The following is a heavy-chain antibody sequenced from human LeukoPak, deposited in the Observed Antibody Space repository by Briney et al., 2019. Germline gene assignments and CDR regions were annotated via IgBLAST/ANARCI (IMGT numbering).Heavy chain of an antibody. CDR3: ARQVCSSTSCYYYYYYYGMDV. V-gene: IGHV4-61*01. D-gene: IGHD2-2*01. CDR2: IYYSGST. CDR1: GGSVSSGSYY. Sequence: PSETLSLTCTVSGGSVSSGSYYWSWIRQPPGKGLEWIGYIYYSGSTNYNPSLKSRVTISVDTSKNQFSLKLSSVTAADTAVYYCARQVCSSTSCYYYYYYYGMDVWGQGTTVTVSS. J-gene: IGHJ6*02.